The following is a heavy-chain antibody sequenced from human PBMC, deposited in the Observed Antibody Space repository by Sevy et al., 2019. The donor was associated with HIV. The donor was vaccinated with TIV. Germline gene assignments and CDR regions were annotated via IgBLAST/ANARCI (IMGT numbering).Heavy chain of an antibody. CDR2: INHSGST. Sequence: SETLSLTCAVYGGSFSGYYWSWIRQPPGKGLEWIGEINHSGSTNYNPSLKSRVTISVDTSKNQFSLKLSSVTAADTAVYYCARSGAAVVVPAAIDAVDYWGQGTLVTVSS. D-gene: IGHD2-2*01. CDR3: ARSGAAVVVPAAIDAVDY. V-gene: IGHV4-34*01. J-gene: IGHJ4*02. CDR1: GGSFSGYY.